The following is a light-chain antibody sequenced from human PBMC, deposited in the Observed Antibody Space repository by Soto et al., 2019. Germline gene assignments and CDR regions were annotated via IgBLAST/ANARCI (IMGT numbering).Light chain of an antibody. CDR2: DVS. V-gene: IGLV2-14*01. J-gene: IGLJ2*01. CDR1: SSDVGGYNY. Sequence: QSVLTQPASVSGSPGQSITISCTGTSSDVGGYNYVSWYQQHPGKAPKLMIYDVSNWPSGVSNRFSGSKSGNTASLPISGRQAEEEADYYCSSYTSSSTLVVFGGGTKLTVL. CDR3: SSYTSSSTLVV.